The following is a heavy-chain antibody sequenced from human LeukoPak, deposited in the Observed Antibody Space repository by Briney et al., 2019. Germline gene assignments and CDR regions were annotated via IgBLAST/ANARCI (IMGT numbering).Heavy chain of an antibody. Sequence: GGSLRLSCAASGFTFSSYAMSWVRQAPGKGLEWVSAISGSGGSTYYVDSVKGRFTISRDNSKNTLYLQMNSLRAKDTAVYYCAKDSGYSRGCQSYWGQGNLVTVSS. CDR2: ISGSGGST. V-gene: IGHV3-23*01. J-gene: IGHJ4*02. D-gene: IGHD6-19*01. CDR3: AKDSGYSRGCQSY. CDR1: GFTFSSYA.